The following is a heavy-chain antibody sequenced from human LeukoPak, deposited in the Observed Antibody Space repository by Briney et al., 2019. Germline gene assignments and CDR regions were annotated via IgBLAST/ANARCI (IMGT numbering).Heavy chain of an antibody. V-gene: IGHV4-59*12. CDR1: GGSISSYY. CDR2: IYYSGST. D-gene: IGHD6-19*01. CDR3: ARSKAGLDFYYFDY. Sequence: SETLSLTCTVSGGSISSYYWSWIRQPPGKGLEWIGYIYYSGSTNYNPSPKSRVTISVDTSKNQFSLKLSSVTAADTAVYYCARSKAGLDFYYFDYWGQGTLVTVSS. J-gene: IGHJ4*02.